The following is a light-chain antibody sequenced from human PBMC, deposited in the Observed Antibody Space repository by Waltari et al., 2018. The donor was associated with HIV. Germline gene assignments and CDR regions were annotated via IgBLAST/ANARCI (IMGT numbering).Light chain of an antibody. CDR2: GAS. Sequence: IVLTQSPDTLSLSPGERATLSCRASQSVSSTNLAWYQQKPGQAPRLLIYGASSRATGIPDRFSGSGSGTDFTLIISRLEPEDFAVYFCQQYGNSPYTFGQGTKLEIK. V-gene: IGKV3-20*01. J-gene: IGKJ2*01. CDR1: QSVSSTN. CDR3: QQYGNSPYT.